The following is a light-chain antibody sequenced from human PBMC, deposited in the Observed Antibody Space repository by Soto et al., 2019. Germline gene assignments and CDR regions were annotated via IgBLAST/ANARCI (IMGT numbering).Light chain of an antibody. CDR1: SSDVGNYKY. J-gene: IGLJ3*02. CDR2: EVS. CDR3: SSYAGSNNWV. V-gene: IGLV2-8*01. Sequence: QSALTQSPSASGSPGQSVTISCTGTSSDVGNYKYVSLYQQHPGKAPKLMIYEVSKRPSGVPDRFSGSKSGNTACLTVSGLQAEDEADYYCSSYAGSNNWVFGGGTKLTVL.